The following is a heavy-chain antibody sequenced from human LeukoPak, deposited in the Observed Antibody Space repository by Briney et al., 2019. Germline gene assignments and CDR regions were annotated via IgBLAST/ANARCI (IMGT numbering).Heavy chain of an antibody. J-gene: IGHJ4*02. CDR2: ISSSGSSI. D-gene: IGHD4-17*01. CDR3: ARDPSPILRRNYFDY. V-gene: IGHV3-48*04. Sequence: PGGSLRLSCAASGFNFSTYSMHWVRQAPGKGLEWVSSISSSGSSIDYADSVKGRFTISRDNAKNSLYLQMNSLRAEDTAVYYCARDPSPILRRNYFDYWGQGTLVTVSS. CDR1: GFNFSTYS.